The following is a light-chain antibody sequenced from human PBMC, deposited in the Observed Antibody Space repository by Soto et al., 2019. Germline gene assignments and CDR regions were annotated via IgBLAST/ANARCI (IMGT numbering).Light chain of an antibody. CDR1: QRVLYSSNNKNY. J-gene: IGKJ1*01. CDR3: QQYGSSPWT. CDR2: DAS. V-gene: IGKV4-1*01. Sequence: DLVVTPSPDSLAVSLDERATINCKSSQRVLYSSNNKNYLTWYQQKPGQAPRVLIYDASTRATGIPDRFSGSESGTDFTLTISRVEPEDFAVYYCQQYGSSPWTFGQGTKVDIK.